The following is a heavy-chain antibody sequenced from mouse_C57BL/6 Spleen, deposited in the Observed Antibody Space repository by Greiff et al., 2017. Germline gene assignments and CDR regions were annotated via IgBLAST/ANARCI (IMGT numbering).Heavy chain of an antibody. J-gene: IGHJ3*01. D-gene: IGHD2-3*01. V-gene: IGHV5-17*01. CDR2: ISSGSSTI. CDR3: ARPGGYFWFAY. Sequence: DVQLVESGGGLVKPGGSLKLSCAASGFTFSDYGMHWVRQAPEKGLEWVAYISSGSSTIYYADTVKGRFTISRDNAKNTLFLQMTSLRSEDTAMYYCARPGGYFWFAYWGQGTLVTVSA. CDR1: GFTFSDYG.